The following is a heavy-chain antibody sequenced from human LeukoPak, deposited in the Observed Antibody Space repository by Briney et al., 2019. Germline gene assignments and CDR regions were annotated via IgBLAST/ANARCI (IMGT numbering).Heavy chain of an antibody. J-gene: IGHJ4*02. V-gene: IGHV3-23*01. Sequence: GGSLRLSCAASGFTFSSYAMSWVRQAPGKGLEWVSAISGSGGSTYYADSVKGRFTISRVNSKNTLYLQMNSLGAEDTAVYFCAKSVHGDYIGSDDYWGQGTLVTVSS. CDR3: AKSVHGDYIGSDDY. CDR2: ISGSGGST. CDR1: GFTFSSYA. D-gene: IGHD4-17*01.